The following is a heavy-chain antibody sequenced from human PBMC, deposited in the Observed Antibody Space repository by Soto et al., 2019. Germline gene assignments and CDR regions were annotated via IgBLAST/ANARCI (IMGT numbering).Heavy chain of an antibody. CDR3: ARFGVTVDY. CDR2: IYYSGST. D-gene: IGHD3-16*01. CDR1: GGSVSSGSYY. V-gene: IGHV4-61*01. J-gene: IGHJ4*02. Sequence: SETLSLTCTVSGGSVSSGSYYWSWIRQPPGKGLEWIGYIYYSGSTNYNPSLKSRVTISVDTSKNQFSLKLSSVTAADTAVYYCARFGVTVDYWGQGALVTVSS.